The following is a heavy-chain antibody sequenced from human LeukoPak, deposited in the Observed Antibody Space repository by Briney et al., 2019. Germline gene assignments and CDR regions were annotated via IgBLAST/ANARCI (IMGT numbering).Heavy chain of an antibody. CDR3: ARTAGYCSGGSCYPDY. CDR1: GYTFTSYG. CDR2: ISAYNGNT. J-gene: IGHJ4*02. V-gene: IGHV1-18*01. D-gene: IGHD2-15*01. Sequence: ASVKVSCKASGYTFTSYGISWVRQAPGQGLEWMGWISAYNGNTNYAQKLQGRVTITTGTSTSTAYMELRSLRSDDTAVYYCARTAGYCSGGSCYPDYWGQGTLVTVSS.